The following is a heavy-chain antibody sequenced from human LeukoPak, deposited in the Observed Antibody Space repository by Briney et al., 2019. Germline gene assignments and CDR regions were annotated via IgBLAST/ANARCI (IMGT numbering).Heavy chain of an antibody. CDR3: ARRLTDSSGYYPYYYHRMDV. V-gene: IGHV1-46*01. D-gene: IGHD3-22*01. CDR2: INPSGGST. J-gene: IGHJ6*02. Sequence: GASVKVSCKASGYTFTGYYMHWVRQAPGQGLEWMGIINPSGGSTSYAQKFQGRVTMTRDTSTSTAYMELRSLRSDDTAVYYCARRLTDSSGYYPYYYHRMDVWGQGTTVTVSS. CDR1: GYTFTGYY.